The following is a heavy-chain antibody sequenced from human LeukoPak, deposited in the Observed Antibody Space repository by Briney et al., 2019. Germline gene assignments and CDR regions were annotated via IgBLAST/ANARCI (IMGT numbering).Heavy chain of an antibody. D-gene: IGHD3-3*01. V-gene: IGHV4-4*02. Sequence: SGTLSLTCGVSGSSVISTNWWAWVGQPPGKGLEWIGEVHLDGRTNYNPSLESRLTISVDLSENHVSLKLTSVTAADTAVYYCAREGGFYRPLDYSGQGTLVSVSS. CDR1: GSSVISTNW. CDR2: VHLDGRT. CDR3: AREGGFYRPLDY. J-gene: IGHJ4*02.